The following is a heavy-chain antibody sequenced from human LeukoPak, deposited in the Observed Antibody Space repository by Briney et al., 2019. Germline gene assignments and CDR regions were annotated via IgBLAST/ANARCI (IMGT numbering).Heavy chain of an antibody. CDR3: ARQPVAGIFLNWHLDL. J-gene: IGHJ2*01. CDR2: VFSSGTT. D-gene: IGHD6-19*01. V-gene: IGHV4-39*01. Sequence: KPSETLSLTCTASGGSISGNNYCWGWVRQPPGKGLEWIGSVFSSGTTYYNPSLKSRVTISVDASKDQFSLQLNSVTAADTAVYYCARQPVAGIFLNWHLDLWGRGTLVTVSS. CDR1: GGSISGNNYC.